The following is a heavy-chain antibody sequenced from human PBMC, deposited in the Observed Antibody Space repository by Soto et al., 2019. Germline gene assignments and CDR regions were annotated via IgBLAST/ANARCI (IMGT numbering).Heavy chain of an antibody. J-gene: IGHJ3*02. CDR2: IFYSGST. V-gene: IGHV4-31*03. Sequence: QVQLQESGPGLVKPSQTLSLTCTVSGGSISSGGHYWSWVRQHPGKGLEWIGYIFYSGSTYYNPSLKSRLTISVDTSKNKFSLKLTSVTAAYTVVYYCAWDKYDSSGYYYGAFHIWGKGSMVTVYS. CDR1: GGSISSGGHY. CDR3: AWDKYDSSGYYYGAFHI. D-gene: IGHD3-22*01.